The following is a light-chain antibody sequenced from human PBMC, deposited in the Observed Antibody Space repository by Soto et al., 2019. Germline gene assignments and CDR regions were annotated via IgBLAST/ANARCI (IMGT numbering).Light chain of an antibody. V-gene: IGKV1-5*01. CDR2: DAS. CDR1: QTISRW. J-gene: IGKJ1*01. Sequence: IRLSKTPATLSASVGDAVTITCRASQTISRWLAWYQQKPGRAPQLLLDDASTLESGVPSRFSGRGSETEFTLTSSSLQPEDFATYYCQQSYIPPLAFGQGTKV. CDR3: QQSYIPPLA.